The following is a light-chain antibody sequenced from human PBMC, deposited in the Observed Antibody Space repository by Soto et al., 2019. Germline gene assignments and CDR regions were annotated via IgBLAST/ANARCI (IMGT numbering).Light chain of an antibody. CDR2: DDD. CDR3: TSHAGSNNYV. J-gene: IGLJ1*01. CDR1: NIVGYN. Sequence: SYELTQPPSVSVAPGRAARVTCGGSNIVGYNVQWYQQKPGQAPVLVVYDDDVRPSGIPERFSGSNSGNTATLTVSGLQAEDEADYYCTSHAGSNNYVFGTGTKVTVL. V-gene: IGLV3-21*02.